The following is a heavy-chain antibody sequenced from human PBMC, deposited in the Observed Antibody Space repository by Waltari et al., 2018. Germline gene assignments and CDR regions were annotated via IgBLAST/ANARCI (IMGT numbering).Heavy chain of an antibody. V-gene: IGHV3-30*18. CDR3: VKYSGFDYFFDY. Sequence: QMQLVESGGGVVEPGRSLSLSCAASGFIFGHGNMHWVRQAPGQGLEWVAGISNDGNNKDYADSVKTRFTVSRENSKNTLYLQINSLRDDDTAVYYCVKYSGFDYFFDYWGQGTLVTVSS. J-gene: IGHJ4*02. CDR2: ISNDGNNK. CDR1: GFIFGHGN. D-gene: IGHD5-12*01.